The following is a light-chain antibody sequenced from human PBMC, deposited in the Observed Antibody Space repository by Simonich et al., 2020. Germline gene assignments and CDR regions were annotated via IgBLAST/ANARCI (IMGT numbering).Light chain of an antibody. CDR2: AAS. CDR1: QGISSY. Sequence: AIRMTQSPSSLSASTGDRVTITCRAGQGISSYLACSQQKPWKAPKLLIYAASTLQSGVPSRISGSGSGTDFTLTISCLQSEDFATYYCQQYYSYPPLTFGGGTKVEIK. V-gene: IGKV1-8*01. J-gene: IGKJ4*01. CDR3: QQYYSYPPLT.